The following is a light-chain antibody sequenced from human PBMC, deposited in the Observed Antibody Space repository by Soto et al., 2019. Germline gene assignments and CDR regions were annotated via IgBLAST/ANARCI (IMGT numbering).Light chain of an antibody. J-gene: IGLJ1*01. CDR1: SNDFVIYNR. V-gene: IGLV2-18*02. CDR2: DVS. CDR3: SSYTTSNTYV. Sequence: QSALTQPPSVSGSPGQSVAISCTGTSNDFVIYNRVSWYQQPPGTAPKLMIFDVSNRPSGVPDRFSGSKSGNTASLTISGLQAEDEAYYYCSSYTTSNTYVFGTGTKVTVL.